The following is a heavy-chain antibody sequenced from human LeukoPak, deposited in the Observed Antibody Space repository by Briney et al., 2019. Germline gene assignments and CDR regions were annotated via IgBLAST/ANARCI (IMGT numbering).Heavy chain of an antibody. CDR3: AREAGDYVWGSYRYGAEYFQH. CDR1: GYTFTSYG. J-gene: IGHJ1*01. D-gene: IGHD3-16*02. CDR2: ISAYNGNT. Sequence: ASVKVSFKASGYTFTSYGISWVRQAPGQGLEWMGRISAYNGNTDYAQKLQGRVTMTTDTSTSTAYMELRSLRSDDTAVYYCAREAGDYVWGSYRYGAEYFQHWGQGTLVTVSS. V-gene: IGHV1-18*04.